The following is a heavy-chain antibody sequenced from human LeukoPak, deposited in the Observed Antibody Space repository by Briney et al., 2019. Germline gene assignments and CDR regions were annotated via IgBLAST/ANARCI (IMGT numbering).Heavy chain of an antibody. Sequence: GGSLRLSCAASGFTFSSFWTNWVHQAPGKGLEWVANIKQDGSERNYVDSVKGRSTISRDNAKNSLFLQMNSLRVEDTAVYYCARDPSITMIVLDYWGQGTLVTVSS. CDR3: ARDPSITMIVLDY. J-gene: IGHJ4*02. V-gene: IGHV3-7*03. D-gene: IGHD3-22*01. CDR2: IKQDGSER. CDR1: GFTFSSFW.